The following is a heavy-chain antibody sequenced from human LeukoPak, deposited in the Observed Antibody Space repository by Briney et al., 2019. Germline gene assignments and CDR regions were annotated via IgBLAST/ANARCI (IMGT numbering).Heavy chain of an antibody. D-gene: IGHD3-3*01. Sequence: GGSLRLSCAASGFMFSSYEKNWVRQAPGKGLEWVSSISTSGTSIYYADSVKGRFTISRDNAKKLLYLQMNSLRAEDTAVYYCARSKRDYDFWSGYYYYYYMDVWGKGTTATVSS. CDR2: ISTSGTSI. J-gene: IGHJ6*03. CDR3: ARSKRDYDFWSGYYYYYYMDV. CDR1: GFMFSSYE. V-gene: IGHV3-21*01.